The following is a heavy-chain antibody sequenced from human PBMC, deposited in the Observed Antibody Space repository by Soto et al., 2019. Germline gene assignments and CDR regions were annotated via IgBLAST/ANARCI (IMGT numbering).Heavy chain of an antibody. D-gene: IGHD6-13*01. J-gene: IGHJ3*02. Sequence: QLQLQESGPGLVRPSQTLSLTCSVSGGSITSGGYYWGWIRQLPGKGLEWVAYVYSSGRTNYNPSLESRLSFSLDTSKHQFSLILGAVTVADSAIYFCARNHNSGSKAFDIWGQGAMVTVSS. CDR1: GGSITSGGYY. V-gene: IGHV4-31*03. CDR3: ARNHNSGSKAFDI. CDR2: VYSSGRT.